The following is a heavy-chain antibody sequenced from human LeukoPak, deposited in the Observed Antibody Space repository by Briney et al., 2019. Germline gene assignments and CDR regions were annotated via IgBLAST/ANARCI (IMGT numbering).Heavy chain of an antibody. D-gene: IGHD6-13*01. J-gene: IGHJ4*02. V-gene: IGHV3-9*01. CDR1: GFTFDDYA. CDR3: ARARIAAAQN. CDR2: ISWNSGSI. Sequence: GGSLRLSCAASGFTFDDYAMHWVRQAPGKGLEWVSGISWNSGSIGYADSVKGRFTISRDNAKNSLYLQMNSLRAEDTAVYYCARARIAAAQNWGQGTLVTVSS.